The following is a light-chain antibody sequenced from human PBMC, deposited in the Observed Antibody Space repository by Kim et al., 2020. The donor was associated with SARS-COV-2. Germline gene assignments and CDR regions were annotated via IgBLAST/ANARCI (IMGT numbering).Light chain of an antibody. V-gene: IGLV3-1*01. CDR3: QAWDFNTVV. Sequence: SYELTQPPSVSVSPGQTASIPCSGDKLRDKYVSWYQQRPGQSPVLVIFQDIQRPSGVPERFSGSNFGDTATLTISGTQTFDEADYYCQAWDFNTVVFGGGPQLTVL. CDR1: KLRDKY. J-gene: IGLJ2*01. CDR2: QDI.